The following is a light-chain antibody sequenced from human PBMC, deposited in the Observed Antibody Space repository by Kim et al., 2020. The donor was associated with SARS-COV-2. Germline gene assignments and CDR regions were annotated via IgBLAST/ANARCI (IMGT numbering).Light chain of an antibody. CDR3: QQYGSSPQT. CDR2: DAS. V-gene: IGKV3-20*01. CDR1: QIVSSSY. Sequence: EVVLTQSPDTLSLSPGERATLSCRASQIVSSSYLAWYQQKPGQAPRLLIHDASSRATGIPDRFSGSGSGTDFTLTISRLEPEDFAVYYCQQYGSSPQTFGQGTKVDIK. J-gene: IGKJ1*01.